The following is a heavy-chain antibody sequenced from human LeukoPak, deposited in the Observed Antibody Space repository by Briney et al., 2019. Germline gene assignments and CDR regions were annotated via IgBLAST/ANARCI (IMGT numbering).Heavy chain of an antibody. J-gene: IGHJ4*02. CDR1: GGSISSGGYY. V-gene: IGHV4-31*03. CDR2: IYYSGST. D-gene: IGHD2-15*01. Sequence: SETLSLTCTVSGGSISSGGYYWSWIRQHPGKGLEWIGYIYYSGSTYYNPSLKSRVTISVDTSKNQFSLKLSSVTAADTAVYYCARDKGYCSGGSCYYFDYWGQGTLVTVSP. CDR3: ARDKGYCSGGSCYYFDY.